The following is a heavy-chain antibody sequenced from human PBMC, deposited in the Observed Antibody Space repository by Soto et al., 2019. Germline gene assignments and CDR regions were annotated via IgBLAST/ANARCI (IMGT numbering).Heavy chain of an antibody. Sequence: EALSVACNLSGGSLSSYYGSWIRPPPGKTLELIGDAHYSGSPTQNPSLKSRATIPLDTSKNQLSVKLNSVTAADRAVYYCEGGSMVRGPTAFDYWGQGTQVSGSS. CDR3: EGGSMVRGPTAFDY. V-gene: IGHV4-59*01. J-gene: IGHJ4*02. CDR1: GGSLSSYY. D-gene: IGHD3-10*01. CDR2: AHYSGSP.